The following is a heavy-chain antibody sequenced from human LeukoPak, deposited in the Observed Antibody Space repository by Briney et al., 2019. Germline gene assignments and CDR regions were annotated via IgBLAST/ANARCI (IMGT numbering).Heavy chain of an antibody. D-gene: IGHD3-16*01. J-gene: IGHJ4*02. V-gene: IGHV3-74*01. CDR3: ARDLGGGTDY. Sequence: GRSLRLSCAASGSTFSGYWMHWVRQAPGKGLWWVSHISSDGSSTSYADSVKGRFTISRDNAKNTLYLQMNSLRAEDTAVYYCARDLGGGTDYWGQGTLVTVSS. CDR1: GSTFSGYW. CDR2: ISSDGSST.